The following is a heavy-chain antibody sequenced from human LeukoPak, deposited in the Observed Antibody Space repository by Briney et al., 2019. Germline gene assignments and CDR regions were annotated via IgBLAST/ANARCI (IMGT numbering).Heavy chain of an antibody. J-gene: IGHJ4*02. CDR1: GFTFSSYA. CDR2: ISSSGGTT. Sequence: PGGSLRLSCAASGFTFSSYAMSWVRQAPGKGPEWVSTISSSGGTTYYADSVKGRFTISRDNSKNTLYLQMNSLTAEDTALYYCAKRGGSYRTFDYWGRGTLVTASS. D-gene: IGHD1-14*01. V-gene: IGHV3-23*01. CDR3: AKRGGSYRTFDY.